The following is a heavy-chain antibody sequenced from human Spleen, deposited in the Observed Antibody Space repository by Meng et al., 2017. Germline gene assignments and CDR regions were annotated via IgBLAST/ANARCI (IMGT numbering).Heavy chain of an antibody. V-gene: IGHV3-74*01. D-gene: IGHD2-21*01. CDR1: GFSVSSFW. J-gene: IGHJ4*02. CDR2: MNEDGTTI. Sequence: EVPVVEAGGGLVQPGGSLSLHCADSGFSVSSFWMHWVRHPPGKGLVWVSRMNEDGTTINYADSVQGRFTISRDSARNNLYLQMNTLRVEDTAIYYCVRDFGGNSDYWGQGTLVTVSS. CDR3: VRDFGGNSDY.